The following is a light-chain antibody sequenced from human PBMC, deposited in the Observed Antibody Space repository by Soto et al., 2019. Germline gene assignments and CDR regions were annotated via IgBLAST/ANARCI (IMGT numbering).Light chain of an antibody. V-gene: IGKV4-1*01. CDR3: QQYYSTPGLT. Sequence: DIVMTQSPDSLTVSLGETATINCKSSQSVLYSSKNKNYLTWYQQKPGQPPKLLIYWASTRESGVPDRFSGSGSGTDFTLTISSLQAEDVAIYYCQQYYSTPGLTFGGGTKVEIK. CDR1: QSVLYSSKNKNY. J-gene: IGKJ4*01. CDR2: WAS.